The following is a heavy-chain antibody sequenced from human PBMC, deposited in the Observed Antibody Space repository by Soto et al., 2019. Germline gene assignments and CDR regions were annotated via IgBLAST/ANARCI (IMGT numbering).Heavy chain of an antibody. CDR1: GGTFSSYA. D-gene: IGHD6-13*01. J-gene: IGHJ5*02. CDR2: IIPIFGTA. CDR3: ARRGPKPYLYSSSESDR. V-gene: IGHV1-69*13. Sequence: ASVKVSCKASGGTFSSYAISWVRQAPGQGLEWMGGIIPIFGTANYAQKFQGRVTITADESTSTAYMELSSLRSEDTAVYYCARRGPKPYLYSSSESDRWGQGNMVTVSA.